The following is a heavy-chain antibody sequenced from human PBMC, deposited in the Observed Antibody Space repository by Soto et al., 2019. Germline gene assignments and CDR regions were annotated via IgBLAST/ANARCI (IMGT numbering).Heavy chain of an antibody. CDR1: GFTFSTSW. CDR2: LNGDGSEE. Sequence: EVQLVESGGVLVQPGGSLRVSCAASGFTFSTSWMNWVRQAPGKGLEWVANLNGDGSEEYYVDSVRCRFTISRDNVKNSLFLQMNSLRAEDTAVYYCAAGFPPDYWGQGTLVTVSS. J-gene: IGHJ4*02. CDR3: AAGFPPDY. V-gene: IGHV3-7*01. D-gene: IGHD3-10*01.